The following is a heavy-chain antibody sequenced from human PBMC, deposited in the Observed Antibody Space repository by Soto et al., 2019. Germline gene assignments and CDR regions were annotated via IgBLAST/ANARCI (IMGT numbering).Heavy chain of an antibody. Sequence: QVQLVESGGGVVQPGRSLRLSCAASGFTFTSYAMHWVRQAPGRGLEWVAFISFDGSNKYYADSVKGRFTISRDNAKNTMYLQLTSLRSEDTAVYYCARDAVPSYFDYWGQGNLVTVSS. J-gene: IGHJ4*02. CDR1: GFTFTSYA. V-gene: IGHV3-30*01. CDR3: ARDAVPSYFDY. CDR2: ISFDGSNK.